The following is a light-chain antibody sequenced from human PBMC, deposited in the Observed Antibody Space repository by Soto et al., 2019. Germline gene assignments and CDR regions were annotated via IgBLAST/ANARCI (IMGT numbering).Light chain of an antibody. Sequence: EIVLTQSPVTLSVSPGERVTLSCRASQRLSSNLAWYQQGPGQAPRLLIYGASIRATDIPARFIGSGSGTEFTLTISSLQSEDFAVYYCQQYINWPRTFGQGTKVDIK. V-gene: IGKV3-15*01. J-gene: IGKJ1*01. CDR3: QQYINWPRT. CDR1: QRLSSN. CDR2: GAS.